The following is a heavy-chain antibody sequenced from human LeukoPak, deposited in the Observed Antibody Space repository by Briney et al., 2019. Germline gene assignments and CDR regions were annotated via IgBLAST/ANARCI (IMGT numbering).Heavy chain of an antibody. CDR2: IKQDGSEK. J-gene: IGHJ4*02. CDR3: ARSHMFRYCSGGSCYGAPDRSDY. Sequence: GGSLRLSCAASGIILSSYWMSWVRQAPGKGLEWVANIKQDGSEKWYVDSVKGRFTISRDNAKNSLYLQMNSLRVEDTAVYYCARSHMFRYCSGGSCYGAPDRSDYWGQGTLVTVSS. V-gene: IGHV3-7*01. CDR1: GIILSSYW. D-gene: IGHD2-15*01.